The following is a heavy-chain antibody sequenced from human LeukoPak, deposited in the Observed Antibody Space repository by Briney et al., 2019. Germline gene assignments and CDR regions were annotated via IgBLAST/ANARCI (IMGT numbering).Heavy chain of an antibody. CDR2: IYTSGNT. D-gene: IGHD6-13*01. V-gene: IGHV4-61*02. CDR1: GGSVSSGSYY. Sequence: SETLSLTCTVSGGSVSSGSYYWSWIRQPAGKGLEWIGRIYTSGNTNYNPSLKGRVTMTVDTSKNQFSLNLSSVTAADTAVYYCARGRGSSWYYFDSWGQGTLVTVSS. J-gene: IGHJ4*02. CDR3: ARGRGSSWYYFDS.